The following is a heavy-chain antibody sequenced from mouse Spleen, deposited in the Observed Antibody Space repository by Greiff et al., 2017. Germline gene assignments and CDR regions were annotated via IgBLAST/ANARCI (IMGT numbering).Heavy chain of an antibody. J-gene: IGHJ4*01. CDR3: ARDYGSSYYAMDY. D-gene: IGHD1-1*01. V-gene: IGHV14-3*02. CDR2: IDPANGNT. CDR1: GFNIKDTY. Sequence: EVQLVESGAELVKPGASVKLSCTASGFNIKDTYMHWVKQRPEQGLEWIGRIDPANGNTKYDPKFQGKATITADASSNTAYLQLSSLTSEDTAVYYCARDYGSSYYAMDYWGQGTSVTVSS.